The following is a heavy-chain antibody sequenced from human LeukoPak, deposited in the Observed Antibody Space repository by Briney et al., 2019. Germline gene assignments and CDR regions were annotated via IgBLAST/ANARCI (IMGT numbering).Heavy chain of an antibody. J-gene: IGHJ3*02. D-gene: IGHD3-16*01. CDR1: GGSISSGGYS. V-gene: IGHV4-30-2*01. CDR2: IYHSGST. Sequence: SQTLSLTCAVSGGSISSGGYSWRWLRQPPGKGLEWIGYIYHSGSTYYNPSLKSRVTISVDRSKNQFSLKLSSVTAADTAVYYCARALSWGIDVFDIWGQGTMVTVSS. CDR3: ARALSWGIDVFDI.